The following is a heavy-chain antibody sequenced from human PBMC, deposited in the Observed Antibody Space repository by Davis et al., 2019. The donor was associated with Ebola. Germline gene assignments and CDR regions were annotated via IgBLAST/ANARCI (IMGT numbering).Heavy chain of an antibody. Sequence: SVKVSCKASGNTISTYTIDWVRQAPGQGLEWMGGIIPLFGTTNYAQKFRGRVMITADKSTRIAYMELNSLTSEATAVYYCARGPAVATAHYFDYWGQGTLVTVSS. CDR3: ARGPAVATAHYFDY. CDR2: IIPLFGTT. J-gene: IGHJ4*02. CDR1: GNTISTYT. D-gene: IGHD2-21*02. V-gene: IGHV1-69*06.